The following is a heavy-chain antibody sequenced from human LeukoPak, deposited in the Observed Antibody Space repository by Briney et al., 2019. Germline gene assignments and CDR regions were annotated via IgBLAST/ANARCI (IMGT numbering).Heavy chain of an antibody. CDR3: PRHTGGYNDNAFDI. CDR2: VSFWGST. D-gene: IGHD3-16*01. J-gene: IGHJ3*02. CDR1: GDFISGYY. V-gene: IGHV4-59*08. Sequence: SETLSLTCIVSGDFISGYYWGWIRQPPEKGLEWIAYVSFWGSTKYNPSLKGRVTMSVDPAKNQFSLRLCPEQGTVTAMYVCPRHTGGYNDNAFDIWGRGPMVTISS.